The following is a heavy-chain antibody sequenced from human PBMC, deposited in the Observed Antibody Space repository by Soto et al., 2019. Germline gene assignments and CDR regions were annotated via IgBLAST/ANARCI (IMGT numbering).Heavy chain of an antibody. CDR3: ARDTRGGYDAFDI. D-gene: IGHD3-22*01. Sequence: SETLSLTCTVSGGSISSSSYYWGWIRQPPGKGLEWIGSIYYSGSTYYNPSLKSRVTISVDTSKNQFSLKLSSVTAADTAVYYCARDTRGGYDAFDIWGRGTMVTVSS. CDR1: GGSISSSSYY. J-gene: IGHJ3*02. CDR2: IYYSGST. V-gene: IGHV4-39*02.